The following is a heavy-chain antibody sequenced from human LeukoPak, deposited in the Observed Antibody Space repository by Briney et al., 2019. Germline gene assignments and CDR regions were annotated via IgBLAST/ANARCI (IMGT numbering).Heavy chain of an antibody. CDR2: IYYSGST. CDR1: AGSISSSSYY. CDR3: ARSWRRNWFDP. D-gene: IGHD5-24*01. V-gene: IGHV4-39*07. J-gene: IGHJ5*02. Sequence: SETLSLTCNVSAGSISSSSYYWGWIRQPPGKGLEWIGSIYYSGSTYDNSSLKSRVTISVDTSDNKCSLRLSSVSASDAAVYYCARSWRRNWFDPWGQGTLVTVSS.